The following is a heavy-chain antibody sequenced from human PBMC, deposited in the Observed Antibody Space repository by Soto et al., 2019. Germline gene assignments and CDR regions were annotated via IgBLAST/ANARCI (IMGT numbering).Heavy chain of an antibody. CDR1: GYTFTSYD. J-gene: IGHJ4*02. CDR3: ATGGGFAWNDLGY. Sequence: ASVKVSCKASGYTFTSYDINWVRQAPGKGLEWMGGFDPEDGETIYAQKFQGRVTMTEDTSTDTAYMELSSLRSEDTAVYYCATGGGFAWNDLGYWGQGTLVTVSS. D-gene: IGHD1-1*01. V-gene: IGHV1-24*01. CDR2: FDPEDGET.